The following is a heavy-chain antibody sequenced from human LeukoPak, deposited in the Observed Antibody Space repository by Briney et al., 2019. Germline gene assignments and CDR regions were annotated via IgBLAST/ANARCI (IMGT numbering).Heavy chain of an antibody. CDR3: ARATAMANFDY. Sequence: GWSLRLSCAASGFTFSSYGMHWVRQAPGKGLDGVAVICYDGSNKYYADSVKGRFTIYRDNSKKTLYLQMNSLRAEDTAVYYCARATAMANFDYWGQGNLVTVSS. D-gene: IGHD5-18*01. CDR1: GFTFSSYG. J-gene: IGHJ4*02. CDR2: ICYDGSNK. V-gene: IGHV3-33*01.